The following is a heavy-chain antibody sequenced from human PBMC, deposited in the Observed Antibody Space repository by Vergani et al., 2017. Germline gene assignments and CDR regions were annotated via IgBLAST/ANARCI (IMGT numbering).Heavy chain of an antibody. Sequence: QVQLVESGGGVVQPGRSLRLSCAASGFTFSSYAMHWVRQAPGKGLEWVAVISYDGSNKYYADSVKGRFTISRDNSKNTLYLQMNSLRAEDTAVYYCASSTGYSSGYHYWGQGTLVTVSS. CDR1: GFTFSSYA. J-gene: IGHJ4*02. D-gene: IGHD3-22*01. CDR2: ISYDGSNK. CDR3: ASSTGYSSGYHY. V-gene: IGHV3-30*01.